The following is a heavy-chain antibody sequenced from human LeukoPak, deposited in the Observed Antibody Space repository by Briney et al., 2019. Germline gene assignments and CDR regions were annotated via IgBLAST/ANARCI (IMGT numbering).Heavy chain of an antibody. CDR1: GFTFSSYS. CDR3: AELGITMIGGV. CDR2: ISSSSSYI. D-gene: IGHD3-10*02. Sequence: GGSLRLSCAASGFTFSSYSMNWVRQAPGKGLEWVSSISSSSSYIYYADPVKGRFTISRDNAKNSLYLQMNSLRAEDTAVYYCAELGITMIGGVWGKGTTVTISS. V-gene: IGHV3-21*01. J-gene: IGHJ6*04.